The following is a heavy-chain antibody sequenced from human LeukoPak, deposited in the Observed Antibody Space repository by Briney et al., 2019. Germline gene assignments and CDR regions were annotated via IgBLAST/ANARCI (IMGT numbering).Heavy chain of an antibody. CDR3: ASQYYYDSSGYYREHDY. V-gene: IGHV3-74*01. CDR2: INSDGSST. D-gene: IGHD3-22*01. CDR1: GFTFSSYW. Sequence: PGGSLRLSCAASGFTFSSYWMHWVRQAPGTGLVWVSRINSDGSSTSYADSVKGRFTISRDNAKNTLYLQMNSLRAEDTAVYYCASQYYYDSSGYYREHDYWGQGTLVTVSS. J-gene: IGHJ4*02.